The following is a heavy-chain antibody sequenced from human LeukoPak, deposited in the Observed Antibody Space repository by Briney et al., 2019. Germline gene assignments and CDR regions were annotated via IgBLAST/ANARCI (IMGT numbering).Heavy chain of an antibody. D-gene: IGHD3-22*01. CDR1: GFTFSSYA. Sequence: GGSLRLSCEASGFTFSSYAMSWVRQAPGKGLEWVSGISTNGGSTSYADSVKGRLTISRDNPRNKLYMEMNSLRAEDTAVYYCSVVHRYYDGSGYWVQWGQGTLVTVSS. J-gene: IGHJ4*02. CDR2: ISTNGGST. CDR3: SVVHRYYDGSGYWVQ. V-gene: IGHV3-23*01.